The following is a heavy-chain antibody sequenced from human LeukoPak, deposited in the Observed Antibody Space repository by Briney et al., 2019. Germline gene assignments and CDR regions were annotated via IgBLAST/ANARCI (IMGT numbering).Heavy chain of an antibody. Sequence: PGRSLRLSCAASGFTFSSYGMHWVRQAPGKGLEWVAGIWYDGSNKYYADSVKGRFTISRDNSKNTLYLQMNSLRAEDTAVYYCAREGYDSSGYPRFDYWGQGTLVTVSS. J-gene: IGHJ4*02. V-gene: IGHV3-33*01. CDR2: IWYDGSNK. D-gene: IGHD3-22*01. CDR1: GFTFSSYG. CDR3: AREGYDSSGYPRFDY.